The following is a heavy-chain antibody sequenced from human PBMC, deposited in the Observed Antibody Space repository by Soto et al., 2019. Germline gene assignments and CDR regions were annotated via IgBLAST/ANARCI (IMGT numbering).Heavy chain of an antibody. J-gene: IGHJ6*02. CDR2: ISYDGDNK. CDR1: GFTFSYHA. D-gene: IGHD1-1*01. Sequence: GGSLRLSCAASGFTFSYHALNWVRQVPGKGLEWVAVISYDGDNKYIAESVKGRFTISRDNSKNTVSLQMNSLRAEDTVMYFCARGTTTSAFSAMDVWGQGTTVTVSS. CDR3: ARGTTTSAFSAMDV. V-gene: IGHV3-30-3*01.